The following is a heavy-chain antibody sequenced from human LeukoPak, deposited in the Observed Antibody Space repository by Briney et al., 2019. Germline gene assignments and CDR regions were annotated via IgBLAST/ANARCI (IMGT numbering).Heavy chain of an antibody. Sequence: SETLSLTCTVSGVSISSYYWSWIRQPPGKGLEWIGYIYYSGSTNYNPSLESRVTISVDTSKNQFSLKLSSVTAADTAVYYCARSSGYDSPYYFDYWGQGTLVTVSS. J-gene: IGHJ4*02. CDR1: GVSISSYY. CDR3: ARSSGYDSPYYFDY. D-gene: IGHD5-12*01. CDR2: IYYSGST. V-gene: IGHV4-59*08.